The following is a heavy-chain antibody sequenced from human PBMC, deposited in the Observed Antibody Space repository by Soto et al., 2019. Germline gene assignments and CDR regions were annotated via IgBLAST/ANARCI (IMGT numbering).Heavy chain of an antibody. Sequence: QVPLVQSGAEVKKPGASVKVSCKASGYTFTSYAMHLVRQAPGQRLEWMGWINAGNGNTKYSQKFQGRVTITRDTSASTAYMELSSLRSEDTAVYYCARDLQSNKAAAGPTGYFDYWGQGTLVTVSS. CDR3: ARDLQSNKAAAGPTGYFDY. CDR2: INAGNGNT. J-gene: IGHJ4*02. CDR1: GYTFTSYA. D-gene: IGHD6-13*01. V-gene: IGHV1-3*01.